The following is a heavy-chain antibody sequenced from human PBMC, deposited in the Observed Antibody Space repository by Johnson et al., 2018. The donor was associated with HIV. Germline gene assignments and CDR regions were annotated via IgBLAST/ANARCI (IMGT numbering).Heavy chain of an antibody. D-gene: IGHD6-13*01. J-gene: IGHJ3*02. CDR3: ARMLYSRGAFDI. CDR1: GFTFSSYD. CDR2: IGTAGDT. V-gene: IGHV3-13*01. Sequence: VQLVESGGGVVQPGRSLRLSCAASGFTFSSYDMHWVRQATGKGLEWVSAIGTAGDTYYPGSVKGRFTISRENAKNSLYLQMNSLRAGDTAGYYCARMLYSRGAFDIWGQGTMVTVSS.